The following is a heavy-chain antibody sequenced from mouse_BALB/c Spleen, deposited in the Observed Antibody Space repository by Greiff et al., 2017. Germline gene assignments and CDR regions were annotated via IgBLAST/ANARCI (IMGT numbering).Heavy chain of an antibody. CDR2: ISSGGGST. CDR1: GFAFSSYD. V-gene: IGHV5-12-1*01. J-gene: IGHJ4*01. CDR3: ARLTTATRAMDY. D-gene: IGHD1-2*01. Sequence: EVKLQESGGGLVKPGGSLKLSCAASGFAFSSYDMSWVRQTPEKRLEWVAYISSGGGSTYYPDTVKGRFTISRDNAKNTLYLQMSSLKSEDTAMYYCARLTTATRAMDYWGQGTSVTVSS.